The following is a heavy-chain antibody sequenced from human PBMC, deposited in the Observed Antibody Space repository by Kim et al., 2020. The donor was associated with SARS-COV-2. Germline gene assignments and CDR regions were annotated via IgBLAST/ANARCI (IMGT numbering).Heavy chain of an antibody. CDR2: INTNTGNP. J-gene: IGHJ5*02. CDR3: ARDRRLTIFGGGRSWFDP. CDR1: GYTFTSYV. D-gene: IGHD3-3*01. V-gene: IGHV7-4-1*02. Sequence: ASVKVSCKASGYTFTSYVMNWVRQAPGQGLEWMGWINTNTGNPTYAQGFTGRFVFSLDTSVSTAYLQISSLTAEDTAVYYCARDRRLTIFGGGRSWFDPWGQGTLVTVSS.